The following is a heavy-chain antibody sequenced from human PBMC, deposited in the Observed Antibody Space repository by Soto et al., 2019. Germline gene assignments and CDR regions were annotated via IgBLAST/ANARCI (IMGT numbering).Heavy chain of an antibody. J-gene: IGHJ4*02. CDR2: IYYSRST. Sequence: SETLSLTCTVSGGSISTYYWNWIRQPPGKGLEWIGYIYYSRSTNYNPSLRIRVSISGDTSKNQLSLKLSSVTAADTAVYYCARSTGYGDSYFDYWGQGTLVTVSS. CDR3: ARSTGYGDSYFDY. V-gene: IGHV4-59*01. CDR1: GGSISTYY. D-gene: IGHD4-17*01.